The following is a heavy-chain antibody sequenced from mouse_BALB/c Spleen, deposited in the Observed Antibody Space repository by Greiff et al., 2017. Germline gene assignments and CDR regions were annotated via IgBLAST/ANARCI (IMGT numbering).Heavy chain of an antibody. D-gene: IGHD2-1*01. J-gene: IGHJ4*01. Sequence: VKLMESGPGLVAPSQSLSITCTVSGFSLTSYGVHWVRQPPGTGLEWLGVIWAGGSTNYNSALMSRLSISKDNSKSQVFLKMNSLQTDDTAMYYCARAVVTKPYYDAMDYWGQGTSVTVSS. CDR2: IWAGGST. CDR1: GFSLTSYG. V-gene: IGHV2-9*02. CDR3: ARAVVTKPYYDAMDY.